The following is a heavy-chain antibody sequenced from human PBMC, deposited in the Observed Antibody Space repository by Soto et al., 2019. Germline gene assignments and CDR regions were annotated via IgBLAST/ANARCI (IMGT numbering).Heavy chain of an antibody. CDR2: IIPIFGTA. Sequence: GASVKVSCKASGGTFSSYAISWVRQAPGQGLEWMGGIIPIFGTANYAQKFQGRVTITADKSTSTAYMELSSLRSEDTAVYYCARARIAVAGRDYYYDMDVWGQGTTVTVSS. V-gene: IGHV1-69*06. D-gene: IGHD6-19*01. J-gene: IGHJ6*02. CDR1: GGTFSSYA. CDR3: ARARIAVAGRDYYYDMDV.